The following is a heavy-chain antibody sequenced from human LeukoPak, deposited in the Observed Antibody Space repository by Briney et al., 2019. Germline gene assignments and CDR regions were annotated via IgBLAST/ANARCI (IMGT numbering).Heavy chain of an antibody. D-gene: IGHD3-10*01. CDR3: AKDHGSLGSGLN. V-gene: IGHV3-23*01. Sequence: PGGSLRPSCAASGFTFSSHGMSWVRQAPGQGLEWVSVISGSGVSTYYADSVKGRFTISRDNSKNTLYLQMNSLRAEDTAVYYCAKDHGSLGSGLNWGQGTLVTVSS. CDR2: ISGSGVST. CDR1: GFTFSSHG. J-gene: IGHJ4*02.